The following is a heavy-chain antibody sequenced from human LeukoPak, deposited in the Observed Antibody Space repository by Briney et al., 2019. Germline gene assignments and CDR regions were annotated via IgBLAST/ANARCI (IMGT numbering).Heavy chain of an antibody. CDR3: ATYPIEGDYYDSSGYTY. CDR2: FDPEDGET. CDR1: GYTLTELS. Sequence: ASVKVSCKVSGYTLTELSMHWVRQAPGKGLEWMGGFDPEDGETIYAQKFQGRVTMTEDTSTDTAYMGLSSLRSEDTAVYYCATYPIEGDYYDSSGYTYWGQGTLVTVSS. V-gene: IGHV1-24*01. J-gene: IGHJ4*02. D-gene: IGHD3-22*01.